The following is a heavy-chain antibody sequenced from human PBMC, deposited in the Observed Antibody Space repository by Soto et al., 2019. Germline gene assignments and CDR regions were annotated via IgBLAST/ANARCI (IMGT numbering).Heavy chain of an antibody. CDR1: GFTFSNYT. V-gene: IGHV3-30*04. CDR2: ISYDEIDK. J-gene: IGHJ4*02. D-gene: IGHD3-10*01. Sequence: GSLRLSCAASGFTFSNYTMHWVRQAPGKGLEWVALISYDEIDKYFADAVKGRFTISRDNSKNTLYLQMDSLRAEDTAVYYCAGRSGSSDYWGRGTMVTVSS. CDR3: AGRSGSSDY.